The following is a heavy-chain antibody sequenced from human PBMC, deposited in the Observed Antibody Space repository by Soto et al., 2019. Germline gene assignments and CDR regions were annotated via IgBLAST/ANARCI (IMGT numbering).Heavy chain of an antibody. Sequence: LFLTCTVSGGSMSSYYWCWLRQRPGKGPEWIGYIYISWGTNYNPSLKSQVTISVDTSKNQFSLKLSSVTAADTAVYYCARGGSEVVPSAIGYYYYYGMEVWGQGTTVTVSS. CDR3: ARGGSEVVPSAIGYYYYYGMEV. CDR2: IYISWGT. J-gene: IGHJ6*02. D-gene: IGHD2-2*01. CDR1: GGSMSSYY. V-gene: IGHV4-59*01.